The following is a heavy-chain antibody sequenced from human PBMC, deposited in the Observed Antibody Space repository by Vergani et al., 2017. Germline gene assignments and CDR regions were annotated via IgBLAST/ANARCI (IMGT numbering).Heavy chain of an antibody. J-gene: IGHJ6*02. CDR2: IRYDGSNK. D-gene: IGHD3-10*01. Sequence: QVQLVESGGGVVQPGGSLRLSCAASGFTFSSYGMHWVRQAPGKGLEWVAFIRYDGSNKYYADSVKGRFTISRDNSKNSLYLQMNSLRAEAPAVYYCARDLMYYYGSGSYYFYYYYGMDVWGQGTTVTVSS. CDR1: GFTFSSYG. CDR3: ARDLMYYYGSGSYYFYYYYGMDV. V-gene: IGHV3-30*02.